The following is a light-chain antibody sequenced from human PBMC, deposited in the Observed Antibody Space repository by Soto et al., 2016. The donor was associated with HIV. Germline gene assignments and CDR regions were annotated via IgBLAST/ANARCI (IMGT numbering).Light chain of an antibody. CDR1: DLRSKI. J-gene: IGLJ3*02. CDR3: QVWDSSSDYSGV. CDR2: DDS. V-gene: IGLV3-21*03. Sequence: SYVLTQPPSVSVAPGKTARITCGGNDLRSKIVHWYQQKPGQAPVLVVYDDSDRPSGIPERISGSNSGNTATLTITRVEAGDEADYYCQVWDSSSDYSGVFGGGTKLTVL.